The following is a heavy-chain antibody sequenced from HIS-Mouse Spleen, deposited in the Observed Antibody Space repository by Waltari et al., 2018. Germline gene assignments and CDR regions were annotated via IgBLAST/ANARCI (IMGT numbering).Heavy chain of an antibody. J-gene: IGHJ2*01. CDR2: IYYSGST. CDR3: AREIPYSSSWYDWYFDL. Sequence: QLQLQESGPGLVKPSETLSLTRTVSGASISRISYYWGWIRQPPGKGLEWIGSIYYSGSTYYNPSLKSRVTISVDTSKNQFSLKLSSVTAADTAVYYCAREIPYSSSWYDWYFDLWGRGTLVTVSS. CDR1: GASISRISYY. V-gene: IGHV4-39*07. D-gene: IGHD6-13*01.